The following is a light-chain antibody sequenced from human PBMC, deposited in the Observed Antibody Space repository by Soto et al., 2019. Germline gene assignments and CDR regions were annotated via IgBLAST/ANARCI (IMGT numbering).Light chain of an antibody. V-gene: IGKV3-20*01. CDR2: AAS. CDR3: QQYGSSPWT. CDR1: QSVSSSY. J-gene: IGKJ1*01. Sequence: EIALTQSPGTLSLSPGERVTLSCRASQSVSSSYLGWYQQKLGQAPRLLIYAASSRATGIPDRFSGSGSGTDFTLTISRLEPEDFAVYYCQQYGSSPWTFGQGTKVEIK.